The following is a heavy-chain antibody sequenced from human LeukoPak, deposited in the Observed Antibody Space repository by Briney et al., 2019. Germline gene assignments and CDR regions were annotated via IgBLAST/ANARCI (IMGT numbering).Heavy chain of an antibody. Sequence: GGSLRLSCAASGFTFSSYTMNWVRQAPGKGLEWVSFIRSKAYGGTTEYAASVKGRFTFSRDDSKSIAYLQMNSLKTEDTAVYYCTRDQTPYYWGQGTLVTVSS. J-gene: IGHJ4*02. V-gene: IGHV3-49*04. CDR2: IRSKAYGGTT. CDR3: TRDQTPYY. CDR1: GFTFSSYT.